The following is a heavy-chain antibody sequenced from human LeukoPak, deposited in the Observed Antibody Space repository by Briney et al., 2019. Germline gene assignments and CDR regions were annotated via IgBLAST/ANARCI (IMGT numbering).Heavy chain of an antibody. Sequence: VGSLRLSCAASGITLSSYSMGWVRQAPGRGLEWVSSISFSGTTTYYADSVKGRFTVSRDNSKNTLYLQMDGLRAEDTAVYYCARDPTELQLLSYYFDYWGQGTLVAVSS. CDR1: GITLSSYS. V-gene: IGHV3-23*01. CDR2: ISFSGTTT. CDR3: ARDPTELQLLSYYFDY. D-gene: IGHD2-2*01. J-gene: IGHJ4*02.